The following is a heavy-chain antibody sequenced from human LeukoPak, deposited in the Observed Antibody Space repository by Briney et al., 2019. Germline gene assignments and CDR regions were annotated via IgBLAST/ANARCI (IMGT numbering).Heavy chain of an antibody. D-gene: IGHD6-19*01. CDR1: GGSISSSSYY. CDR3: ARHQWHYYYYMGV. CDR2: IYYSGDT. J-gene: IGHJ6*03. V-gene: IGHV4-39*01. Sequence: SETLSLTCSVSGGSISSSSYYWGWIRQPPGKGLEWIGSIYYSGDTYYNPSLKSRRVTISVDTSKNQFSLRLSSVTAADTAVYYCARHQWHYYYYMGVWGKGSTVTVSS.